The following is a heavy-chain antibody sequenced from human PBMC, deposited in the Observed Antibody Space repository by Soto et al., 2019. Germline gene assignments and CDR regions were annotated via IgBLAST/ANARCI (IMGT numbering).Heavy chain of an antibody. CDR3: AKGGDHPGNYFDY. J-gene: IGHJ4*02. CDR2: ISYDGRST. D-gene: IGHD4-17*01. CDR1: GCTFSSYG. Sequence: QVQVVESGGGVVQPGRSLRLSCAASGCTFSSYGIHWVRQAPGKGLEWVAVISYDGRSTYYADSVQGRFTISRDNSKNTLYLQMNSLRAEDTAVYYCAKGGDHPGNYFDYWGQGTLVTVSS. V-gene: IGHV3-30*18.